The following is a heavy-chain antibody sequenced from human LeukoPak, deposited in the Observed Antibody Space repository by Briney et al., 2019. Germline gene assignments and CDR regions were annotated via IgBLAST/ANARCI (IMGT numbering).Heavy chain of an antibody. CDR2: IRYDGSNK. J-gene: IGHJ6*02. D-gene: IGHD1-1*01. Sequence: GGSLRLSCAASGFTFSSYGMHWVRQAPGKGLEWVAFIRYDGSNKYYADSVKGRFTISRDNSKNTLYLQKNSLRAEDTAVYYCANQFCTTLNYYYYYGMDVWGQGTTVTVSS. V-gene: IGHV3-30*02. CDR1: GFTFSSYG. CDR3: ANQFCTTLNYYYYYGMDV.